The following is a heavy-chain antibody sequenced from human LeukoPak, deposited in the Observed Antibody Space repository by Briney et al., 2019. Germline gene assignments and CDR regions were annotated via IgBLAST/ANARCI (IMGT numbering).Heavy chain of an antibody. CDR3: ARGSLRYFDWLRGAEYFQH. Sequence: SETLSLTCAVYGGSFSGYYWSWIRQPPGKGLEWIGEINHSGSTNYNPSLKSRVTISVDTSKNQFSLKLSSVTAADTAVYCCARGSLRYFDWLRGAEYFQHWGQGTLVTVSS. D-gene: IGHD3-9*01. J-gene: IGHJ1*01. V-gene: IGHV4-34*01. CDR2: INHSGST. CDR1: GGSFSGYY.